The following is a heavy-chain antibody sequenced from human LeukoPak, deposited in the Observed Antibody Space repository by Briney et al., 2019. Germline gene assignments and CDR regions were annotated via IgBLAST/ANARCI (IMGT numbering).Heavy chain of an antibody. CDR2: ISYDGSNK. V-gene: IGHV3-30*03. CDR1: GFTFSSYG. Sequence: PGGSLRLSCAASGFTFSSYGMHWVRQAPGKGLEWVAVISYDGSNKYYADSVKGRFTISRDNSKNTLYLQMNSLRAEDTAVYYCATYAYLAFNIWGQGTMVTVSS. J-gene: IGHJ3*02. D-gene: IGHD2-2*01. CDR3: ATYAYLAFNI.